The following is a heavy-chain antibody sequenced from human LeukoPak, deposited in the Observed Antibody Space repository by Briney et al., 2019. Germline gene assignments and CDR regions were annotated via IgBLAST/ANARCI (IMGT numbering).Heavy chain of an antibody. CDR2: IYYSGGT. CDR3: ARHVTISGPYDASDI. V-gene: IGHV4-59*08. J-gene: IGHJ3*02. CDR1: GDSISSYY. Sequence: SETLSLTCTVSGDSISSYYWSWIRQPPGKGLEWIGYIYYSGGTGYNPSLKSRVTISVDTSKNQFSLELRSVTAADTAVYYCARHVTISGPYDASDIWGQGTMVTVSP. D-gene: IGHD5-12*01.